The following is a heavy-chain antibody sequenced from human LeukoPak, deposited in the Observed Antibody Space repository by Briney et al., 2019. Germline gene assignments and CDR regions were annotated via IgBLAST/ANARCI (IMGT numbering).Heavy chain of an antibody. J-gene: IGHJ4*02. CDR3: ARDSDGGSYVFDY. CDR1: GFTFSSYS. CDR2: ISSSSSYI. Sequence: PGGSLRLSCAASGFTFSSYSMNWVRQAPGKGLEWVASISSSSSYIYYADPVKGRFTISRDNAKNSLYLQMNSLRAEDTAVYYCARDSDGGSYVFDYWGQGTLVTVSS. V-gene: IGHV3-21*01. D-gene: IGHD1-26*01.